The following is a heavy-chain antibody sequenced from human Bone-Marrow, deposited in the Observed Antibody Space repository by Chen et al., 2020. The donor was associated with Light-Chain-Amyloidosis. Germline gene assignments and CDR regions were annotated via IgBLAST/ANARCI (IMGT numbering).Heavy chain of an antibody. CDR1: GFTLSNYA. V-gene: IGHV3-23*01. Sequence: GSLRLSCAASGFTLSNYAMDWVRQAPGKGLEWVSSISGGDTYNANSVKGRFTVSRDDSGKTLYLQMNSLRAEDTAVYYCAKRGSYYYYGMDVWGQGTTVTVSS. D-gene: IGHD6-19*01. CDR2: ISGGDT. CDR3: AKRGSYYYYGMDV. J-gene: IGHJ6*02.